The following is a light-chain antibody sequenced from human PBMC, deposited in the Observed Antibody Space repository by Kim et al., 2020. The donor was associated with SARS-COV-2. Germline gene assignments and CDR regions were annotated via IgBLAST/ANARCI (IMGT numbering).Light chain of an antibody. CDR3: NSRDSSGNHLV. J-gene: IGLJ1*01. Sequence: SSELTQDPAVSVALGQTVRITCQGDSLRSYYASWYQQKPGQAPVLVIYGKNNRPSGIPDRFSGSSSGNTASLTITGAQAEDEAYYYCNSRDSSGNHLVFGTGTKVTVL. CDR1: SLRSYY. V-gene: IGLV3-19*01. CDR2: GKN.